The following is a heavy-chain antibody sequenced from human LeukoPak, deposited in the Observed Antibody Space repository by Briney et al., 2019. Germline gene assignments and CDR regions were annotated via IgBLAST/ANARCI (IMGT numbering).Heavy chain of an antibody. CDR1: GFTFSSYA. Sequence: PGGSLRLSCAASGFTFSSYAMSWVRQTPGKGLECVAPIRGSGGSTYYADSVRGRFTVSRDNSKNMLYLQMNSLRVEDTAVYYCAKSPAGSSWPSIDYWGQGTLVAVSS. CDR3: AKSPAGSSWPSIDY. V-gene: IGHV3-23*01. D-gene: IGHD6-13*01. J-gene: IGHJ4*02. CDR2: IRGSGGST.